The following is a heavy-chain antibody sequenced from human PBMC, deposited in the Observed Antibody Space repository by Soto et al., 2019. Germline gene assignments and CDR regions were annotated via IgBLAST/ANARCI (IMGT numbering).Heavy chain of an antibody. V-gene: IGHV3-48*02. CDR2: ISSSSSTI. J-gene: IGHJ4*02. CDR1: GFIFSSYS. CDR3: ARDVWQLRTFDY. D-gene: IGHD6-6*01. Sequence: EVQLVESGGGLVQPGGSLRLSCAASGFIFSSYSMNWDRQAPGKGLEWVSYISSSSSTIYYADSVKGRFTISRDNAKNSLYLQMNSLRDEDTAVYYCARDVWQLRTFDYWGQGTLVTVSS.